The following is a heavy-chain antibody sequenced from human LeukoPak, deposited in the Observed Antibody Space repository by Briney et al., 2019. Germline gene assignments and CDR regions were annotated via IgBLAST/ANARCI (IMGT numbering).Heavy chain of an antibody. V-gene: IGHV1-8*02. Sequence: ASVKVSCKASGYTFTGYYMHWVRQAPGQGLEWMGRINPNSGNTGYAQKFQGRVTMTRNTSISTAYMELSSLRSEDTAVYYCARSWSIDYWGQGTLVTVSS. CDR2: INPNSGNT. CDR1: GYTFTGYY. D-gene: IGHD6-13*01. CDR3: ARSWSIDY. J-gene: IGHJ4*02.